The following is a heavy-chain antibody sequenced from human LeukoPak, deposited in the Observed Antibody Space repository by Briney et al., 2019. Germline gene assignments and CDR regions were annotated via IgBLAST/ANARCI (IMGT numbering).Heavy chain of an antibody. V-gene: IGHV1-2*02. CDR1: GFTFIGYY. Sequence: ASVKVSCKASGFTFIGYYMHWVRQAPGQGLEWMGWINLNTGDTDYAAKFQGRVTMTRDTYITTAYMQLSWLRYDDTAVYYCARDQPALDYWGRGTLVTVSS. CDR3: ARDQPALDY. CDR2: INLNTGDT. J-gene: IGHJ4*02.